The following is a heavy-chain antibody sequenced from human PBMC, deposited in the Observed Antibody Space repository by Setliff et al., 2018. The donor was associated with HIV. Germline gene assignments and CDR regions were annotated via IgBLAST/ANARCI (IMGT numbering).Heavy chain of an antibody. D-gene: IGHD2-21*02. CDR3: VKGFECGGDCYSAFDY. CDR2: IWYDGSKK. CDR1: GFSFSAYG. V-gene: IGHV3-30*02. J-gene: IGHJ4*02. Sequence: GASLKISCVASGFSFSAYGMYWIRQAPGKGLEWVAFIWYDGSKKYYADSVKGRFTISRDNSKNTLYLQMNSLRIEDTAVYYCVKGFECGGDCYSAFDYWGQGNLVTVSS.